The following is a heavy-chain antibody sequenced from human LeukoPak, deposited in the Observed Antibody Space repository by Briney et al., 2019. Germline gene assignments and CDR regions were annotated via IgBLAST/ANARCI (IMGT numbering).Heavy chain of an antibody. CDR3: AKGYYDYVWGSYYFDY. J-gene: IGHJ4*02. V-gene: IGHV3-23*01. CDR1: GFTFSSYA. D-gene: IGHD3-16*01. Sequence: GGSLRLSCAASGFTFSSYAMSWVRQAPGKGLEWVSAISGSGGSTYYADSVKGRFTISRDNSKNTLYLQMNSLRAEDTAVYYCAKGYYDYVWGSYYFDYWGQGILITVSS. CDR2: ISGSGGST.